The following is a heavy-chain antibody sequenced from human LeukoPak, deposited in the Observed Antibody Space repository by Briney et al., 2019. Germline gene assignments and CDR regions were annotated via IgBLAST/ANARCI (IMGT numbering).Heavy chain of an antibody. CDR1: RFTFSSYG. V-gene: IGHV3-33*01. Sequence: PGGSLRLSCAASRFTFSSYGMHWVRQAPGKGLEWVAVIWYDGSNKYYADSVKGRFTISRDNSKNTLYLQMNSLRAEDTAVYYCASLLGYCSSTSCPSYYYYGMDVWGQGTTVTVSS. D-gene: IGHD2-2*01. J-gene: IGHJ6*02. CDR2: IWYDGSNK. CDR3: ASLLGYCSSTSCPSYYYYGMDV.